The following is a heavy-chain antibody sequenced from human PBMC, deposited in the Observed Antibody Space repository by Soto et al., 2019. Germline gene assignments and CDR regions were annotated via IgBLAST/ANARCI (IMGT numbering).Heavy chain of an antibody. D-gene: IGHD1-26*01. V-gene: IGHV3-13*01. CDR1: GFTLSGFD. Sequence: GGSLRLSCEASGFTLSGFDMPWVRQPTGKGLEWVSSIGTAGDTYYAVSVKGRFTISRDNAKNSLYLQMNSLTTGDTAVYYCARAYLGRLPRRADYYYALDVWGQGTTVTVS. CDR3: ARAYLGRLPRRADYYYALDV. CDR2: IGTAGDT. J-gene: IGHJ6*02.